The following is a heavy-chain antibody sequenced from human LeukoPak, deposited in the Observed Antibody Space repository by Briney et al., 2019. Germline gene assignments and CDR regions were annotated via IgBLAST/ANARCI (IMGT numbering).Heavy chain of an antibody. Sequence: GGSLRLSCAASGFTFSSYSLNWVRQAPGKGLEWVSSISTSRYIYYADSVKGRVTISRDNSKNTLYLQVNSLRVEDTAVYYCAKDRLGAMMYFDFWGQGTLVTVSS. CDR2: ISTSRYI. D-gene: IGHD1-26*01. V-gene: IGHV3-21*04. CDR1: GFTFSSYS. J-gene: IGHJ4*02. CDR3: AKDRLGAMMYFDF.